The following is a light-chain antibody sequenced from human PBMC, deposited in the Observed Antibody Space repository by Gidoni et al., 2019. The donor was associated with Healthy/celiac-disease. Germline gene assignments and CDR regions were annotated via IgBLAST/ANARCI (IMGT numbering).Light chain of an antibody. CDR3: QQDKNWPPRT. CDR2: GAS. J-gene: IGKJ1*01. V-gene: IGKV3-15*01. Sequence: EIVMTQSPATLSVSPGERATLSCRASQSVSSNLAWYQQKPGQAPRLRIYGASTRATGIPARFSGSGSGTEFTLTISSLQSEDFAVYYCQQDKNWPPRTFGQGTKVEIK. CDR1: QSVSSN.